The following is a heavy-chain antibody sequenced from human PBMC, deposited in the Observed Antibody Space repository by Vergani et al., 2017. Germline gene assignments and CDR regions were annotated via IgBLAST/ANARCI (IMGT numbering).Heavy chain of an antibody. J-gene: IGHJ4*02. D-gene: IGHD3-22*01. CDR3: AGETYYYDSSGLGTFDY. Sequence: QLQLQESGPGLVKPSETLSLTCTVSGGSISSSSYYWGWIRQPPGKGLEWIGSIYYSGSTYYNPSLKSRVTISVDTSKNQFSLKLRSVTAADTAVYYCAGETYYYDSSGLGTFDYWGQGTLVTVSS. V-gene: IGHV4-39*07. CDR1: GGSISSSSYY. CDR2: IYYSGST.